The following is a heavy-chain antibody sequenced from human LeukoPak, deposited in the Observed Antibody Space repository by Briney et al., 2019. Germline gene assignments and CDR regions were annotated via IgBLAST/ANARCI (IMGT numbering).Heavy chain of an antibody. CDR1: GFTFSGYP. Sequence: GKSLRLSCAASGFTFSGYPIHWVRQAPGKGLEWVSVLYSDGTTYYADSVKGRFTISRDNSKNTLYLQMNSLRAEDTAVYYCATEAAMEDYYYYGMDVWGQGTTVTVSS. D-gene: IGHD2-2*01. CDR2: LYSDGTT. CDR3: ATEAAMEDYYYYGMDV. V-gene: IGHV3-53*01. J-gene: IGHJ6*02.